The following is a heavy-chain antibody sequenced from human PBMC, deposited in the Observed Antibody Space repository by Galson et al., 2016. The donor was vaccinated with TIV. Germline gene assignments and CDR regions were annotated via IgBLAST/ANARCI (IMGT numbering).Heavy chain of an antibody. CDR2: IDPLGGGT. Sequence: SVKVSCKASGYTLSHYYMHWVRQAPGQGLEWVGVIDPLGGGTTYAPQFQGRVTMTRDTSTSTVYMELTSLKSDDTAIFYCATFSGARGPFVYWGQVTLVAVSS. V-gene: IGHV1-46*01. J-gene: IGHJ4*02. CDR3: ATFSGARGPFVY. CDR1: GYTLSHYY. D-gene: IGHD2-15*01.